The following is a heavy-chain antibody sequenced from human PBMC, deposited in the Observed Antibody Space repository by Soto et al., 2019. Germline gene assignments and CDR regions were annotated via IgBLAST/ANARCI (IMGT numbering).Heavy chain of an antibody. Sequence: PSETLSLTCTVSGDSVSSRNCYWSWIRLPPGKGLEWIGYLYYSGITNYNPSLKSRVTISADTSKNQFSLKLSSVTTADTAVYYCARLDLTYYSDYCRKGTMVTVSS. D-gene: IGHD3-3*01. J-gene: IGHJ4*02. CDR1: GDSVSSRNCY. CDR3: ARLDLTYYSDY. V-gene: IGHV4-61*01. CDR2: LYYSGIT.